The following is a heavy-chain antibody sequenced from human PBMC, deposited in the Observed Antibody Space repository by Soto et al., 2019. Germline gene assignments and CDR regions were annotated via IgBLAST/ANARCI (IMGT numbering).Heavy chain of an antibody. J-gene: IGHJ6*02. D-gene: IGHD5-18*01. Sequence: SQTLSLTCAISGDSVSSNSAALNCIRQSPSRGLEWLGKTYYRSKWSNDYAESVKSRITINPDTSKNQFSLQVNSVTPEDTAVYYCARERDIAMVNFMDVWGQGTTVTVS. CDR1: GDSVSSNSAA. V-gene: IGHV6-1*01. CDR2: TYYRSKWSN. CDR3: ARERDIAMVNFMDV.